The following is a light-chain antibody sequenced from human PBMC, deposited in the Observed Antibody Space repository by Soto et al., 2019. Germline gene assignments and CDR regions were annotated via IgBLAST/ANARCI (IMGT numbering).Light chain of an antibody. CDR2: LNSDGSH. Sequence: QPVLTQSPSASASVGASVKLTCTLSSGHRTYAIAWHQQQPEKGPRYWMNLNSDGSHTTGDGSPDRFSGSTSGTGRYLTISTLQSEDEADYYSQTWGTGPLVFGGGTKLTVL. CDR3: QTWGTGPLV. CDR1: SGHRTYA. V-gene: IGLV4-69*01. J-gene: IGLJ3*02.